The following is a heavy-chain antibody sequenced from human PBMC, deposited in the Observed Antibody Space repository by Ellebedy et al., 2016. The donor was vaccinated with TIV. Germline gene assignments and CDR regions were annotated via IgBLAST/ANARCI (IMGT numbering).Heavy chain of an antibody. Sequence: GESLKISCAASGFTFSSYWMSWVRQAPGKGLEWVANIKEDGSEKNYVDSVKRRFTISRDNSKNSLYMQMNSLRADDTAVYYCVRAVPNWFDPWGQGTLVTVSS. J-gene: IGHJ5*02. CDR2: IKEDGSEK. V-gene: IGHV3-7*03. CDR1: GFTFSSYW. CDR3: VRAVPNWFDP.